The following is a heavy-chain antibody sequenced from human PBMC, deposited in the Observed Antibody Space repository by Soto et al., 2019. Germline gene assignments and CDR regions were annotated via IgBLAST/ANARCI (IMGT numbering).Heavy chain of an antibody. CDR3: ATEWRITMIVVAEDAFEI. CDR2: ISYDGSNK. D-gene: IGHD3-22*01. CDR1: GFTFSSYA. J-gene: IGHJ3*02. V-gene: IGHV3-30-3*01. Sequence: QVQLVESGGGVVQPGRSLRLSCAASGFTFSSYAMHWVRQAPGKGLEWVAVISYDGSNKYYADSVKGRFTISRDNSKNTLYLQMNSLRAEDTAVYYCATEWRITMIVVAEDAFEIWGQGTMVTVSS.